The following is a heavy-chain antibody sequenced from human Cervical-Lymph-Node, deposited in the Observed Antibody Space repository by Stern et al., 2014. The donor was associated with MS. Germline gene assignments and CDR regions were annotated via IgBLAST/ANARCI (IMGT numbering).Heavy chain of an antibody. Sequence: VQLVQSGPGLVKPSETLSLTCAVSGDSISSYTHYWAWIRQPPGKGLEWIGSVYYSGATYYTPPLKSPFTISVDTSKNHFSLGLNSVTAADTAVYYCAKHACTGAACPFDLWGQGTLVTVSS. D-gene: IGHD2-8*02. CDR3: AKHACTGAACPFDL. CDR1: GDSISSYTHY. CDR2: VYYSGAT. J-gene: IGHJ4*02. V-gene: IGHV4-39*01.